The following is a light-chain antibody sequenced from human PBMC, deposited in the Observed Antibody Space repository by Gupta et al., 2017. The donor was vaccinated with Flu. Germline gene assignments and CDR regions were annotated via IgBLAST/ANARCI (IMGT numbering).Light chain of an antibody. V-gene: IGKV1-33*01. CDR1: QDISNY. J-gene: IGKJ2*01. CDR3: QQYDNLPYT. CDR2: DAS. Sequence: DIHMTQSPSSLSASGGDRVTITCQASQDISNYLNWYQQKPGKAPKLLIYDASNLETGVPSRFSGSGSGTDFTFTISSLQPEDIATYYCQQYDNLPYTFGQGTKLEIK.